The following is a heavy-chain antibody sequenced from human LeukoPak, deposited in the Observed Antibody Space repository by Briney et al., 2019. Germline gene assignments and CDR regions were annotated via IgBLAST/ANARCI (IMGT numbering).Heavy chain of an antibody. J-gene: IGHJ4*02. Sequence: GESLQISCQGSGYSFTSYWIGWVRQMPGKGLEWMGIIYPGDSDTRYSPSFQGQVTISADKSISTAYLQWSSLKASDSAIYYCARGSSPYYFDSWGQGTLVTVSS. CDR3: ARGSSPYYFDS. CDR1: GYSFTSYW. CDR2: IYPGDSDT. V-gene: IGHV5-51*01. D-gene: IGHD1-26*01.